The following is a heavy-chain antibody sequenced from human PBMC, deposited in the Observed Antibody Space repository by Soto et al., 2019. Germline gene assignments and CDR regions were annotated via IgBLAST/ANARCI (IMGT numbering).Heavy chain of an antibody. CDR3: ARDAPDLAGGAFDI. CDR2: IYYRGST. J-gene: IGHJ3*02. Sequence: QVQLQESGPGLVKPSQTLSLTCTVSGGSISSGGYYWSWIRQHPGKGLEWIGYIYYRGSTYYNPSPKRRVTISVDTSKNQCSLKLSSVTAADTAVYYCARDAPDLAGGAFDIWGQGTMVTVSS. V-gene: IGHV4-31*03. CDR1: GGSISSGGYY.